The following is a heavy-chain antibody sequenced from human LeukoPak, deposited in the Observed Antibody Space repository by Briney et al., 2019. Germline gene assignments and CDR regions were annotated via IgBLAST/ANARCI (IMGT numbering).Heavy chain of an antibody. CDR1: GGTFSSYA. D-gene: IGHD3-10*01. V-gene: IGHV1-69*05. CDR3: ARAAMVRGELNYYFDY. J-gene: IGHJ4*02. CDR2: NIPIFGTA. Sequence: ASVKVSCKASGGTFSSYAISWVRQAPGQGLEWMGGNIPIFGTANYAQKFQGRVTITTDESTSTAYMELSSLRSEDTAVYYCARAAMVRGELNYYFDYWGQGTLVTVSS.